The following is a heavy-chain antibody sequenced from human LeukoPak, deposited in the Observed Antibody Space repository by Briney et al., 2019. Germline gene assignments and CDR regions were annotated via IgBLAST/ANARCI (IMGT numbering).Heavy chain of an antibody. D-gene: IGHD2-15*01. CDR1: GFTFSSYS. Sequence: GGSLRLSCAASGFTFSSYSMNWVRQAPGKGLEWVSSISSSSSYIYYADSVKGRFTISRDNAKNSLYLQMNSLRAEDTAVYYCARGSYCSGGSCSDLDAFDIWGQGTMVTVSS. J-gene: IGHJ3*02. CDR3: ARGSYCSGGSCSDLDAFDI. V-gene: IGHV3-21*01. CDR2: ISSSSSYI.